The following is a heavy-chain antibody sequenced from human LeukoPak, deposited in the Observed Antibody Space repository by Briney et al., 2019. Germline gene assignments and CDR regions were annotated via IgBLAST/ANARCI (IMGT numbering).Heavy chain of an antibody. Sequence: GASVKVSCKASGGTFSSYAISWVRQAPGQGLEWMGRIIPILGIANYAQKFQGRVTITADKSTSTAYMELSSLRSEDTAVYYCARTSRLQSPYYFDYWGQGTLVTVSS. CDR2: IIPILGIA. J-gene: IGHJ4*02. D-gene: IGHD4-11*01. CDR3: ARTSRLQSPYYFDY. CDR1: GGTFSSYA. V-gene: IGHV1-69*04.